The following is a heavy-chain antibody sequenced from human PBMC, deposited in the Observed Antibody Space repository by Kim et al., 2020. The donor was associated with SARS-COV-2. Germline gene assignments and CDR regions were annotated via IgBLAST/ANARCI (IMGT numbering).Heavy chain of an antibody. CDR3: AKGRGDKSVYYPTSFDC. V-gene: IGHV3-23*01. CDR2: VGAGGVST. Sequence: ERVASVGAGGVSTYSADSVKGLFTISRDNYENTLYLQLNSLTPEDTAVYYCAKGRGDKSVYYPTSFDCWGQGTLVTVSS. J-gene: IGHJ4*02. D-gene: IGHD3-22*01.